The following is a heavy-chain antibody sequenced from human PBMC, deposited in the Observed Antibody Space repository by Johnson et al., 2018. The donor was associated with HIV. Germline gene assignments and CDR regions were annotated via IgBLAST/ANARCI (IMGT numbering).Heavy chain of an antibody. Sequence: VQLVESGGGVVQPGGSLRLSCAASGFSFTRCDMHWVREAPGKGLEWVSYISSSGSTIYYADSVKGRFTISRDNAKNSLYLQMNSLRAEDTAVYYCAKDLMYNWNDVGAFDIWGQGTMVTVSS. D-gene: IGHD1-1*01. J-gene: IGHJ3*02. CDR1: GFSFTRCD. CDR3: AKDLMYNWNDVGAFDI. CDR2: ISSSGSTI. V-gene: IGHV3-48*03.